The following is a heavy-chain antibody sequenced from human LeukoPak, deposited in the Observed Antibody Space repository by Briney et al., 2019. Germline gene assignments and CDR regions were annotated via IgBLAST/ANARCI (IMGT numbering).Heavy chain of an antibody. V-gene: IGHV3-7*01. CDR3: ARMITINREGEGYFDY. CDR2: INQDGSVK. Sequence: PGGSLRLSCGASGFTLSSNWMTWVRQAPGRGLEWVASINQDGSVKYYADSVKGRFTVSRDNAKDTLYLQMNSLRAEDTAVYYCARMITINREGEGYFDYWGQGTLVTVSS. CDR1: GFTLSSNW. J-gene: IGHJ4*02. D-gene: IGHD3-16*01.